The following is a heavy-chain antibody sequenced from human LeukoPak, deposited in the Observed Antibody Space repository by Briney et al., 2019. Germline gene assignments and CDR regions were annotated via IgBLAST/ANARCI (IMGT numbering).Heavy chain of an antibody. CDR1: GYSFTTHW. CDR3: ARNSGGSWGDLDY. V-gene: IGHV5-51*01. J-gene: IGHJ4*02. Sequence: GGSLKISCKASGYSFTTHWIAWVRQMPGKGLEWMGIIYPSDSDTTYTPSFQGQVTISADKSISTAYLQWSSLKASDTAMYYCARNSGGSWGDLDYWGQGTLVTVSS. D-gene: IGHD2-15*01. CDR2: IYPSDSDT.